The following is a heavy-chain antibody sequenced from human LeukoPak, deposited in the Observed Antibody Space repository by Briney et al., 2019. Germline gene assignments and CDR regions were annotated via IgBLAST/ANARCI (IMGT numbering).Heavy chain of an antibody. V-gene: IGHV1-18*01. Sequence: ASVKVSCKASGYTFTSYGISWVRQAPGQGLEWMGWISAYNGNTNHAQKLQGRVTMTTDTSTSTAYMELRSLRSDDTAVYYCARAQRITMIVVWFDPWGQGTLVTVSS. CDR2: ISAYNGNT. D-gene: IGHD3-22*01. J-gene: IGHJ5*02. CDR1: GYTFTSYG. CDR3: ARAQRITMIVVWFDP.